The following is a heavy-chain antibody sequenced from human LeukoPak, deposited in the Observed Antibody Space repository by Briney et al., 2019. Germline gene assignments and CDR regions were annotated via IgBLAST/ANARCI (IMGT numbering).Heavy chain of an antibody. CDR2: IFPIFGTA. Sequence: ASVKVSCKASGGTFSSYAISWVRQAPGQGLEWMGGIFPIFGTANYAQKFQGRVTTTADESTSTAYMELSSLRSEDAAVYYCARDSKRSLGYCSGGSCYYGGYWGQGPLVTVSS. D-gene: IGHD2-15*01. J-gene: IGHJ4*02. CDR1: GGTFSSYA. CDR3: ARDSKRSLGYCSGGSCYYGGY. V-gene: IGHV1-69*01.